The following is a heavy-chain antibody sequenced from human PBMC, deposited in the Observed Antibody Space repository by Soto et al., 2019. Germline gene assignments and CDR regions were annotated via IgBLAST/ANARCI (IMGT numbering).Heavy chain of an antibody. CDR3: ARDLPLAAGGSDY. V-gene: IGHV1-46*01. CDR2: VNPSDGST. Sequence: QVHLVQSGAEVRKPGASVKVSCKASGYTFTNYYIHWVRQAPGQGLEWVGIVNPSDGSTNFAQKCQGRVTMTRDTATSTVDMELSSLGSEDTAMYYCARDLPLAAGGSDYWGEGTLVTVSS. CDR1: GYTFTNYY. D-gene: IGHD6-13*01. J-gene: IGHJ4*02.